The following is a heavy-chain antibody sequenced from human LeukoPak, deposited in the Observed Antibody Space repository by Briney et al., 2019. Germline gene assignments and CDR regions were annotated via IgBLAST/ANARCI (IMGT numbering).Heavy chain of an antibody. CDR3: AKESYGSGSYAFDY. D-gene: IGHD3-10*01. J-gene: IGHJ4*02. CDR1: GFTFSSYG. CDR2: ISYDGSNK. V-gene: IGHV3-30*18. Sequence: PGRSLRLSSAASGFTFSSYGMHWVRQAPGTGLEWVAVISYDGSNKYYADSVKGRFTISRDNSKNTLYLQMNSLRAEDTAVYYCAKESYGSGSYAFDYWGQGTLVTVSS.